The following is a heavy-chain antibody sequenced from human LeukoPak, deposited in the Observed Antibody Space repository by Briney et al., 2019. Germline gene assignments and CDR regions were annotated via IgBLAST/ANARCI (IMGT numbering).Heavy chain of an antibody. D-gene: IGHD2-15*01. Sequence: GGSLRLSCAASGFSFSDYYMTWIRQAPGKGLEWVSYISGSGSSKYYADSVKGRFTISRDNAKNSLYLQMNSLRAEDTAFYYCARDSLWVALDYWGQGTLVTVSS. CDR2: ISGSGSSK. CDR1: GFSFSDYY. J-gene: IGHJ4*02. V-gene: IGHV3-11*04. CDR3: ARDSLWVALDY.